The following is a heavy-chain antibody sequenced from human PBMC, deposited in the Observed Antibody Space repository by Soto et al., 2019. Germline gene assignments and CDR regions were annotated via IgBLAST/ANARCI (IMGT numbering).Heavy chain of an antibody. Sequence: SDTLSLTCTVSGGSISSYYWSWIRQPPGKGLEWIGYIYYSGSTNYNPSLKSRVTISVDTSKNQFSLKLSSVTAADTAVYYCARLDYDSSGYPDAFDIWGQGTMVTVSS. CDR1: GGSISSYY. CDR2: IYYSGST. V-gene: IGHV4-59*08. CDR3: ARLDYDSSGYPDAFDI. J-gene: IGHJ3*02. D-gene: IGHD3-22*01.